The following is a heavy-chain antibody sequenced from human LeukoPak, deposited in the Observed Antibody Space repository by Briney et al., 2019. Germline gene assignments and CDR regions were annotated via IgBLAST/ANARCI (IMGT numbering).Heavy chain of an antibody. Sequence: SETLSLTCTVSGGSISSGGYYWSWIRQHPGKGLEWIGYIYYSGSTYYNPSLKSRVTISVDTSKNQFSPKLSSVTAADAAVYYCAKAVRITMVRGVMVDFDPWGQGTLVTVSS. CDR2: IYYSGST. D-gene: IGHD3-10*01. CDR3: AKAVRITMVRGVMVDFDP. CDR1: GGSISSGGYY. V-gene: IGHV4-31*03. J-gene: IGHJ5*02.